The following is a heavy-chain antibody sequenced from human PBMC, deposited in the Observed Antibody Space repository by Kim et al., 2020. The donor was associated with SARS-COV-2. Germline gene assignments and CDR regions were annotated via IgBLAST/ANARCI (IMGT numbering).Heavy chain of an antibody. J-gene: IGHJ4*02. D-gene: IGHD6-13*01. Sequence: DSVKGRFTISRDNSKNTLYLQMNSLRAEDTAVYYCARDLGMGQDNYYFDYWGQGTLVTVSS. CDR3: ARDLGMGQDNYYFDY. V-gene: IGHV3-30*07.